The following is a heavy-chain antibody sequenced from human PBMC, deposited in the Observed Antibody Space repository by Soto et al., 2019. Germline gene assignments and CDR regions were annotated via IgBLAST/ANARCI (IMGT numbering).Heavy chain of an antibody. D-gene: IGHD4-4*01. CDR1: GGSVSSDSNY. CDR3: ARGYSHYAY. V-gene: IGHV4-61*01. Sequence: QVQLQESGPRLVKPSETLSLTCTVSGGSVSSDSNYWSWIRQPPGKGLEWIGYIYYSGPTKYNPSLKSRITISVDSYKNQLSLKLSSVTAADTAVYYCARGYSHYAYWGRGTLVTVSS. CDR2: IYYSGPT. J-gene: IGHJ4*02.